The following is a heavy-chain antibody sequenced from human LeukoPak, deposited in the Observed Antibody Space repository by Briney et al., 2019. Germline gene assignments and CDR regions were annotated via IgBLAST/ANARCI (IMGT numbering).Heavy chain of an antibody. J-gene: IGHJ4*02. CDR3: ARGHSSSWYHDY. D-gene: IGHD6-13*01. V-gene: IGHV4-34*01. CDR2: INHSGGT. CDR1: GGSFSGYY. Sequence: SETLSLTCAVYGGSFSGYYWSWIRQPPGKGLEWIGEINHSGGTKYNPSLKSRVTISVDTSKNQFSLKLSSVTAADTAVYYCARGHSSSWYHDYWGQGTLVTVSS.